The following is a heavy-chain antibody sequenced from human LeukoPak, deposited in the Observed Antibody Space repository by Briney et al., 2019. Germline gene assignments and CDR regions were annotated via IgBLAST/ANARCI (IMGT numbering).Heavy chain of an antibody. CDR1: GFTFSSYA. D-gene: IGHD1-7*01. CDR2: ISGSGGST. Sequence: QPGGSLRLSCAASGFTFSSYAMSWVRQAPGKGLEWVSAISGSGGSTYYADSVKGRFTISRDNSKNTLYLQMNSLRVEDTALYHCARKGLGGELGGFDSWGQGTLVTVSS. J-gene: IGHJ4*02. V-gene: IGHV3-23*01. CDR3: ARKGLGGELGGFDS.